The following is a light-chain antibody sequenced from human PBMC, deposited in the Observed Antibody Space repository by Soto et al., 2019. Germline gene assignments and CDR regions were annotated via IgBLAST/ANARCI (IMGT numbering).Light chain of an antibody. CDR3: QQYHDSPMNT. J-gene: IGKJ2*01. CDR2: GAS. V-gene: IGKV3-20*01. CDR1: QSVRSTF. Sequence: GLPQSPDTLSLSPGDRVTLSCRASQSVRSTFLAWYQQKPGQAPRLLIYGASNRATGIPDRFSGSASGTDFTLTISRLEPDDSAVYYCQQYHDSPMNTFGQGTKLEIK.